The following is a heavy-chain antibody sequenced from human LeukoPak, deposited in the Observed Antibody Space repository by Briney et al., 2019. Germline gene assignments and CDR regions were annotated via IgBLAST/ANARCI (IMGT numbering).Heavy chain of an antibody. CDR1: GFTFSSYS. J-gene: IGHJ6*03. V-gene: IGHV3-21*01. Sequence: SGGSLRLSCAASGFTFSSYSMNWVRQAPGKGLEWVSSISSSSSYIYYADSVKGRFTISRDNANNSLHLQMNSLRAEDTAVYYCARDKSGSYDRYMDVWGTGTTVTVSS. D-gene: IGHD1-26*01. CDR3: ARDKSGSYDRYMDV. CDR2: ISSSSSYI.